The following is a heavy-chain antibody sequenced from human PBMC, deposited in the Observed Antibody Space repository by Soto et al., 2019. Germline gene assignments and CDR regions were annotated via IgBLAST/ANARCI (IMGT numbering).Heavy chain of an antibody. J-gene: IGHJ6*02. CDR3: ARGGTQPPYYYGMDV. D-gene: IGHD1-1*01. CDR2: INPSGGST. V-gene: IGHV1-46*01. Sequence: ASVKVSCKASGYTFTSYYMHWVRQAPGQGLDWMGIINPSGGSTSYAQKFQGRVTMTRDTSTSTVYMELSSLRSEDTAVYYCARGGTQPPYYYGMDVWGQGTTVTVSS. CDR1: GYTFTSYY.